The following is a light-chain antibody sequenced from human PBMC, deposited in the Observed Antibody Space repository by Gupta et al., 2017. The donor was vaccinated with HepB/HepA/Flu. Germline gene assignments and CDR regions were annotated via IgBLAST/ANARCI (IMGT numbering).Light chain of an antibody. CDR1: SSNFGNFF. CDR3: GTYNHSLSTGV. Sequence: QSVLTQPPSVSAAPGQKVTIICSGSSSNFGNFFVPWYQQLPGTAPKLLIYDNNQLPSGIPDRFSGSKSGTSATLAISGLQTGDEAGYYCGTYNHSLSTGVFGGETKLIVL. J-gene: IGLJ3*02. CDR2: DNN. V-gene: IGLV1-51*01.